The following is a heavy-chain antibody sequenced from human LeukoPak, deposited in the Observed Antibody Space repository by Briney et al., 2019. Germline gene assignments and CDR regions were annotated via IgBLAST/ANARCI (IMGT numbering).Heavy chain of an antibody. D-gene: IGHD2-15*01. CDR1: GYTFTSYG. V-gene: IGHV1-69*13. J-gene: IGHJ5*02. CDR2: IIPIFGTA. CDR3: ARGWVAAHPPNWFDP. Sequence: SVKVSCKASGYTFTSYGISWVRQAPGQGLEWMGGIIPIFGTANYAQKFQGRVTITADESTSTAYMELSSLRSEDTAVYYCARGWVAAHPPNWFDPWGQGTLVTVSS.